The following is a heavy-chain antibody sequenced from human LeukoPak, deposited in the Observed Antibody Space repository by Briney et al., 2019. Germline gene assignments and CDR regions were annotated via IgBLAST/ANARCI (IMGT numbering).Heavy chain of an antibody. CDR3: ARPFEKYYDILAGYWTLDY. V-gene: IGHV1-46*01. D-gene: IGHD3-9*01. Sequence: GASVKVSCKASGYTFTSYYVHWVRQAPGQGLEWMGNINPSGGSTSYAQKFQGRVTMTRDTSTSTVYMELSSLRSEDTAVYYCARPFEKYYDILAGYWTLDYWGQGTLVTVSS. J-gene: IGHJ4*02. CDR1: GYTFTSYY. CDR2: INPSGGST.